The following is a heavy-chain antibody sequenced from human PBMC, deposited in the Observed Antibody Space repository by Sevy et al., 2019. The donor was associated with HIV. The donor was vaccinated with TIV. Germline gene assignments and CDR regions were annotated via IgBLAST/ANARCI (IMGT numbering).Heavy chain of an antibody. CDR3: AKARVYSSGWYDY. CDR2: ISWNSISI. Sequence: SLKISCAASGFTFGDYAMHWVRQAPGKGLEWVSGISWNSISIGYADSVKGRFTISRDNAKNSLYLQMNSLRAEDTALYYCAKARVYSSGWYDYWGQGTLVTVSS. CDR1: GFTFGDYA. V-gene: IGHV3-9*01. J-gene: IGHJ4*02. D-gene: IGHD6-19*01.